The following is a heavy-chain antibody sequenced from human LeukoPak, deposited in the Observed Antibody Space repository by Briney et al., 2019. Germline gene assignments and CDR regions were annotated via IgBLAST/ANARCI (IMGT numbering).Heavy chain of an antibody. Sequence: GGPLRLSCASPGLTFSSYAMSCVRKPPGKGLEWVSAISGSGGSTYYADSVQGRFTISRDNSKNTLYLQMNSLRAEDTAVYYCAKDRYYYDSSGLADYWGQGTLVTVSS. D-gene: IGHD3-22*01. CDR2: ISGSGGST. CDR1: GLTFSSYA. CDR3: AKDRYYYDSSGLADY. V-gene: IGHV3-23*01. J-gene: IGHJ4*02.